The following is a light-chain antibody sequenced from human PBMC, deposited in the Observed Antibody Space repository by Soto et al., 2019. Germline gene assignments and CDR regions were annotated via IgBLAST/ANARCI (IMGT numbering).Light chain of an antibody. CDR1: QVIGRRY. V-gene: IGKV3-20*01. J-gene: IGKJ2*01. CDR2: GAS. CDR3: QQFGSSIPHT. Sequence: EIVMTQSPGTLSLSPGERATISCRASQVIGRRYLAWYHQKSGQAPRPLIYGASSRATGIPDRFSGSGSGKDFTLTISRLEPEDFGVYYCQQFGSSIPHTFGQGTKLEIK.